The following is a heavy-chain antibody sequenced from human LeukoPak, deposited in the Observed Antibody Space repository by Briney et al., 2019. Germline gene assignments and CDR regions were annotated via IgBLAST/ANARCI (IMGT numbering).Heavy chain of an antibody. CDR3: AKFAGGSTRQQFDY. CDR1: GFTFSSYV. J-gene: IGHJ4*02. D-gene: IGHD6-13*01. Sequence: GGSLRLSCATSGFTFSSYVMSWVRQAPGKGLEWVSAISGSGGTTYYADSVKGRFTISRDNSKNTLYLQMNSLRAEDTAVYHCAKFAGGSTRQQFDYWGQGTLVTVSS. V-gene: IGHV3-23*01. CDR2: ISGSGGTT.